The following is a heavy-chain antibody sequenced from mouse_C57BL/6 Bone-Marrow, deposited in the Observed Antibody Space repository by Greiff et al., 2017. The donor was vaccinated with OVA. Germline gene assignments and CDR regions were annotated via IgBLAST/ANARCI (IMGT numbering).Heavy chain of an antibody. CDR3: AKGQLGHFDY. V-gene: IGHV1-59*01. CDR1: GYTFTSYW. Sequence: QVQLQQSGAELVRPGTSVKLSCKASGYTFTSYWMHWVKQRPGQCLEWIGVIDPSDSYTNYNQKFKGKATLTVDTSSSTAYMQLSSLTSEDSAVYYCAKGQLGHFDYWGQGTTLTVSS. J-gene: IGHJ2*01. CDR2: IDPSDSYT. D-gene: IGHD4-1*02.